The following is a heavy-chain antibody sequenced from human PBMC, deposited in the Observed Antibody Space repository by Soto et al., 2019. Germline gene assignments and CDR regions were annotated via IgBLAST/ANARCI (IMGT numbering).Heavy chain of an antibody. CDR3: AKKSPNYYDSSGPMDV. J-gene: IGHJ6*02. D-gene: IGHD3-22*01. Sequence: LRLSCAASGFTFSSYGMHWVRQAPGKGLEWVAVISYDGSNKYYADSVKGRFTISRDNSKNTLYLQMNSLRAEDTAVYYCAKKSPNYYDSSGPMDVWGQGTTVTVSS. CDR2: ISYDGSNK. V-gene: IGHV3-30*18. CDR1: GFTFSSYG.